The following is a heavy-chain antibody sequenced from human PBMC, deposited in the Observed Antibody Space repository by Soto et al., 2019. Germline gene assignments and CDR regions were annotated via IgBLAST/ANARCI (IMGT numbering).Heavy chain of an antibody. CDR1: GYTFTGYY. J-gene: IGHJ4*02. V-gene: IGHV1-2*04. CDR3: ARSRYYDFWSGYYYFDY. Sequence: QVQLVQSGAEVKKPGASVKVSCKASGYTFTGYYMHWVRQAPGQGLEWMGWINPNSGGTNYAQKFQGWVTMTRDTCVSTAYMELSRLRSDDTAVYYCARSRYYDFWSGYYYFDYWGQGTLVTVSS. CDR2: INPNSGGT. D-gene: IGHD3-3*01.